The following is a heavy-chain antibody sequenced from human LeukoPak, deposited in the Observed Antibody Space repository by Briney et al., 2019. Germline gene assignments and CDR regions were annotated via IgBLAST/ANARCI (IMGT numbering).Heavy chain of an antibody. CDR2: IRFDGGNK. CDR3: AKDHEYNWSDLLRYNWFDP. Sequence: PGGSLRLSCAASGFTFSSYGMHWVRQAPGKGLEWVAFIRFDGGNKYYADSVKGRFTISRDNSKNTLYLQMISLRAEDTAVYYCAKDHEYNWSDLLRYNWFDPWGQGTLVTVSS. J-gene: IGHJ5*02. CDR1: GFTFSSYG. D-gene: IGHD1-1*01. V-gene: IGHV3-30*02.